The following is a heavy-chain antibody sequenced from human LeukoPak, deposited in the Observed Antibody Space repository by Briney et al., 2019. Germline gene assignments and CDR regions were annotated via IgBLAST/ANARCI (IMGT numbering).Heavy chain of an antibody. D-gene: IGHD2/OR15-2a*01. J-gene: IGHJ4*02. CDR3: VSFFETY. Sequence: PWGSLRLSCAASGFTFSSYAMHWVRQAPGKGLEWVAVISYDGSNKYYADSVKGRFTISKDNAKNTVYLQMNSLRAEDTAVYYCVSFFETYWGRGTLVTVSS. CDR1: GFTFSSYA. CDR2: ISYDGSNK. V-gene: IGHV3-30-3*01.